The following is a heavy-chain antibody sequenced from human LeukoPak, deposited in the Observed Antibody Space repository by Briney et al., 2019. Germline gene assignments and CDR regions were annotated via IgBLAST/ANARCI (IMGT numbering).Heavy chain of an antibody. CDR3: ARDKVLRPIGYIAFDI. D-gene: IGHD6-13*01. CDR2: IYTSGST. J-gene: IGHJ3*02. CDR1: GGSISSYY. V-gene: IGHV4-4*07. Sequence: PSETLSLTCTVSGGSISSYYWSWIRQPAGKGLEWIGRIYTSGSTNYNPSLKSRVTMSVDTSKNQFSLKLSSVTAADTAVYYCARDKVLRPIGYIAFDIWGQGTMVTVSS.